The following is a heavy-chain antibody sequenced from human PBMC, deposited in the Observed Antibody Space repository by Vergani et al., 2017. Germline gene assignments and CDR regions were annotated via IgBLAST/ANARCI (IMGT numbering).Heavy chain of an antibody. CDR1: GGSISSYY. Sequence: QVQLQESGPGLVKPSETLSLTCTVSGGSISSYYWSWIRQPPGKGLEWIGYIYYSGSTNYNPSLKSRVTISVDPSKNQFSLKLSSVTAADTAVYYCARDSRSYYDSSGYPDDNWFDPWGQGTLVTVAS. D-gene: IGHD3-22*01. CDR2: IYYSGST. V-gene: IGHV4-59*01. J-gene: IGHJ5*02. CDR3: ARDSRSYYDSSGYPDDNWFDP.